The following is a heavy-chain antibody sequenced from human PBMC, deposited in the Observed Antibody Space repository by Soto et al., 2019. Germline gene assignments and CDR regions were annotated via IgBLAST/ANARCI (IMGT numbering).Heavy chain of an antibody. CDR2: IYYTGGT. J-gene: IGHJ6*01. V-gene: IGHV4-61*01. CDR3: AREGYNYGLYCYGMDV. CDR1: GGSVSSGSYY. D-gene: IGHD5-18*01. Sequence: PSETLSLTCSVSGGSVSSGSYYWSWIRQPPGKGLEWIGHIYYTGGTNYNPSLKSRVTISVDTSKNQFSLKLNSATAADTAVYYCAREGYNYGLYCYGMDVWGQGTTVTVSS.